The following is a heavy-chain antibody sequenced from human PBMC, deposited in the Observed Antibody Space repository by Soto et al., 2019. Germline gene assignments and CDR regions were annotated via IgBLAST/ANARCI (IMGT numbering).Heavy chain of an antibody. D-gene: IGHD2-2*02. Sequence: ASVKVSCKASGYTFSNHDINWVRQATGQGLEWMGWMSPNSGRTGYAQKFQGRVTTTRNTSSSTAYMELSSLRSDDTAVYYCARGKRYTNDYWGQGTLVTVSS. CDR2: MSPNSGRT. J-gene: IGHJ4*02. CDR3: ARGKRYTNDY. CDR1: GYTFSNHD. V-gene: IGHV1-8*01.